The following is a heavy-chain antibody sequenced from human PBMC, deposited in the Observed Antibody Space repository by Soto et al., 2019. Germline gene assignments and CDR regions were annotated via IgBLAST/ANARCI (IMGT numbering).Heavy chain of an antibody. V-gene: IGHV2-5*02. CDR1: GFSLSTSGVG. D-gene: IGHD3-10*01. CDR3: AHSPDVWFGAPGWGWFDP. J-gene: IGHJ5*02. Sequence: GSGPTLVNPTQTLTLTCTFSGFSLSTSGVGVGWIRQPPGKALEWLALIYWDDDKRYSPSLKSRLTITKDTSKNQVVLTMTNMDPVDTATYCCAHSPDVWFGAPGWGWFDPWGQGTLVTVSS. CDR2: IYWDDDK.